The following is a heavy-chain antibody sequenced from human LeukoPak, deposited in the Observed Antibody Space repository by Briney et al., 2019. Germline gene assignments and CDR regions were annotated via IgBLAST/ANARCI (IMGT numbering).Heavy chain of an antibody. CDR2: IKQDGSEI. Sequence: GGPLRLSCAASGFTFSSYWMSWVRQVPGKGLEWVANIKQDGSEIYYVDSVKGRFTISRANAKNSLFLQMNNLRAEDTAIYYCARDKVEGPTLFDYWGQGTLVTVSS. V-gene: IGHV3-7*01. CDR1: GFTFSSYW. J-gene: IGHJ4*02. D-gene: IGHD2-15*01. CDR3: ARDKVEGPTLFDY.